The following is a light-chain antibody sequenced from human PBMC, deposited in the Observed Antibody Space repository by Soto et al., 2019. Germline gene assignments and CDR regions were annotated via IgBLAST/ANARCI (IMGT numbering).Light chain of an antibody. Sequence: QSVLTQSSSASASLGSSVKLTRTLSSGHSSYIIAWHQQQPGKAPRYLMKLEGSGSYNKGSGVPDRFSGSSSGADRYLTISNLQFEDEADYYCETWDSNTFWVFGGGTKLTVL. CDR3: ETWDSNTFWV. J-gene: IGLJ3*02. CDR2: LEGSGSY. V-gene: IGLV4-60*02. CDR1: SGHSSYI.